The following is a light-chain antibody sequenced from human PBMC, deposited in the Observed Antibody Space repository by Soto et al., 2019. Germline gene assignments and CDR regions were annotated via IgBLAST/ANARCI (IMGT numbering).Light chain of an antibody. CDR1: QSVGSN. V-gene: IGKV3-15*01. CDR3: QQYNNWPPDRT. CDR2: GAS. J-gene: IGKJ1*01. Sequence: EIVMTQSPATLSVSPGERATLSCRASQSVGSNLACYQQKPGQAPRLLIYGASTRATGIPARFSGSWSGTEFTITISSLQSEDFAIYFCQQYNNWPPDRTFGQGTKVEIK.